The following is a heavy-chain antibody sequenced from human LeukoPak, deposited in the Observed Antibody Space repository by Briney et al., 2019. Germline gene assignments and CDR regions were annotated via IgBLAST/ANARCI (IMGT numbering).Heavy chain of an antibody. V-gene: IGHV3-53*05. CDR3: ARPSGWPYYYYGMDV. CDR2: IYSGGST. J-gene: IGHJ6*02. Sequence: PGGSLRLSCAASGFTVSSNYMSWVRQAPGKGLEWVSVIYSGGSTYYADSVKGRFTISRDNSKNTLYLQMNSLRAEDTAVYYCARPSGWPYYYYGMDVWGQGTTVTVSS. D-gene: IGHD6-19*01. CDR1: GFTVSSNY.